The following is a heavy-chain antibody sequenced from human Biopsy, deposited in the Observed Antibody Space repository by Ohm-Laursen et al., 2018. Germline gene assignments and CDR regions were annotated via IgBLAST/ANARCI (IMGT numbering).Heavy chain of an antibody. CDR1: GASINSYY. D-gene: IGHD3-22*01. J-gene: IGHJ3*02. V-gene: IGHV4-4*07. CDR2: IYTGGSA. CDR3: GRREVVITHDAFDT. Sequence: SDTLSLTCSVSGASINSYYWTCLRQPAGKGLEWIGRIYTGGSARYNPSLKSRVTILVDTSKNQFSLKLNSVTAADTAVYYCGRREVVITHDAFDTWGQGTMVTVSS.